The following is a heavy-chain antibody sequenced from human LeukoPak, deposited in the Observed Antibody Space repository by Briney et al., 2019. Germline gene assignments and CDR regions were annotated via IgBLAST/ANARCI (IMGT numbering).Heavy chain of an antibody. D-gene: IGHD5/OR15-5a*01. CDR1: GGSISSSIYY. Sequence: TVSGGSISSSIYYWGWIRLPPGKGLEWIGSIYYSGSTSYNPSLKSRVTISVDTSKNQFSLKLSSVTAADTAVYYCARDSVSTYYFDYWGQGTLVTVSS. V-gene: IGHV4-39*07. CDR2: IYYSGST. J-gene: IGHJ4*02. CDR3: ARDSVSTYYFDY.